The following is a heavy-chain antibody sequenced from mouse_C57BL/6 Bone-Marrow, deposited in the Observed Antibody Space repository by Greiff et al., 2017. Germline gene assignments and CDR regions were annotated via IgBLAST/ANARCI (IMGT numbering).Heavy chain of an antibody. J-gene: IGHJ3*01. CDR1: GYAFTNYL. CDR3: ARSKNWDSWFAY. D-gene: IGHD4-1*01. CDR2: INPGSGGT. V-gene: IGHV1-54*01. Sequence: QVQLQQSGAELVRPGTSVKVSCKASGYAFTNYLIEWVKQRPGQGLEWIGVINPGSGGTNYNEKFQGKATLTADTSSSTAYMQLSSLTSEDSAVYFCARSKNWDSWFAYWGQGTLVTVSA.